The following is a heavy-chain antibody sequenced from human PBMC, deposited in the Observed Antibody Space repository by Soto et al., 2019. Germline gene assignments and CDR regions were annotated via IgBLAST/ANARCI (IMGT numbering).Heavy chain of an antibody. CDR3: AKVNYDFWSGYPIYYFDY. CDR1: GFTFSSYA. J-gene: IGHJ4*02. D-gene: IGHD3-3*01. V-gene: IGHV3-23*01. Sequence: GGSLRLSCAASGFTFSSYAMSWVRQSPGKGLEWVSAISGSGGSTYYADSVKGRFTISRDNSKNTLYLQMNSLRAEDTAVYYCAKVNYDFWSGYPIYYFDYWGQGTLVTVSS. CDR2: ISGSGGST.